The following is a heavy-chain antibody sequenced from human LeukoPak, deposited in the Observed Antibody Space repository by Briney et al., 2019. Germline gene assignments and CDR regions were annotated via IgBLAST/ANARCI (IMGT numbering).Heavy chain of an antibody. D-gene: IGHD3-3*01. CDR2: IRSSGNTT. Sequence: PGGSLRLSCAASGFTFKNYSMNWVRQAPGKGVEWVAAIRSSGNTTYYADSVKRQFTISRDNPKGSALLQLDSLRADDMGLYDCGRDEFCDFWGQGTLVTVSS. CDR3: GRDEFCDF. CDR1: GFTFKNYS. V-gene: IGHV3-48*01. J-gene: IGHJ4*02.